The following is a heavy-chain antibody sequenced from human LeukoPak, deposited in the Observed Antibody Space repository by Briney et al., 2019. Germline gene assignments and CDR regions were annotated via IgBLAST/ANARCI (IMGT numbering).Heavy chain of an antibody. V-gene: IGHV3-23*01. J-gene: IGHJ3*02. CDR3: ATKVVTDAFDI. D-gene: IGHD3-22*01. Sequence: GGTLRLSCAASGFTFSNYAMSWVRQAPGKGLEWVSGISGGVGTTYYVDSVKGRFTISRDNSKNTLFLQMNSLRAEDTAVYCCATKVVTDAFDIWGQGTMVTVSS. CDR2: ISGGVGTT. CDR1: GFTFSNYA.